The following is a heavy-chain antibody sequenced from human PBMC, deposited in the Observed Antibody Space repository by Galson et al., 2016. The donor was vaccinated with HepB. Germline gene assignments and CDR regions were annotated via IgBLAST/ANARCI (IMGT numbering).Heavy chain of an antibody. CDR3: ARASVVPGARMVFDS. J-gene: IGHJ5*01. CDR2: IYHSGTS. Sequence: ETLSLTCAVSGASINTSNWWTWVRQAPGKGLEWIGEIYHSGTSNNSPSLLSRFTMSIDNSRNHFSLNLNSVTAADTAVYYCARASVVPGARMVFDSWGQGILVTVPS. V-gene: IGHV4-4*02. CDR1: GASINTSNW. D-gene: IGHD2-2*01.